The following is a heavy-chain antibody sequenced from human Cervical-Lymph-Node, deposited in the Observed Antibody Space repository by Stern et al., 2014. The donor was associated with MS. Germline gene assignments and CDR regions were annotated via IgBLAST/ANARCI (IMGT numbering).Heavy chain of an antibody. CDR3: ATLDY. CDR2: ITGEGTT. Sequence: EVQLEESGGTLVQPGGSLRLSCAASGFTFSHFSINWVRQAPGKGLEWIASITGEGTTSYADSVQGRFTISRDNARNSLYLHMTNLRDEDTAVHYCATLDYWGQGTLVTVSS. J-gene: IGHJ4*02. CDR1: GFTFSHFS. V-gene: IGHV3-48*02.